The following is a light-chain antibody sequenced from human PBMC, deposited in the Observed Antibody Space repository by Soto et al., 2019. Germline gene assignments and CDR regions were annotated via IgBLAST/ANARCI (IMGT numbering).Light chain of an antibody. J-gene: IGLJ1*01. CDR3: SSDTSSSTGV. CDR2: DVS. Sequence: QSALTQPASVSGSPGQSITISCTGTSSDVGGYNYVSWYQQHPGKAPKLMIYDVSNRPSGVSNRFSGSKSGNTASLTISGLQADDEDDYYCSSDTSSSTGVFGTGTKLTVL. V-gene: IGLV2-14*01. CDR1: SSDVGGYNY.